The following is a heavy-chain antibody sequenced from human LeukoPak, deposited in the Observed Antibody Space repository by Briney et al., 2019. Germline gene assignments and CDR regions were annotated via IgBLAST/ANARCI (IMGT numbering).Heavy chain of an antibody. V-gene: IGHV3-7*03. D-gene: IGHD6-6*01. Sequence: PGGSLRLSCAASGFTFSSYSMNWVRQAPGKGLEWVANIKQDGSEKYYVDSVKGRFTVSRDNAENSLYLQMSSLRAEDTAVYYCARLTQLARGRYWGQGTLVTVSS. J-gene: IGHJ4*02. CDR1: GFTFSSYS. CDR2: IKQDGSEK. CDR3: ARLTQLARGRY.